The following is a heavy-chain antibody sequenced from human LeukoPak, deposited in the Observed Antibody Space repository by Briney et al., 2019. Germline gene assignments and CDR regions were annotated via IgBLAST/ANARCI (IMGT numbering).Heavy chain of an antibody. CDR2: INPNSGGT. CDR3: ATSFRYTGYGYFFDF. CDR1: GYTFTGYY. J-gene: IGHJ4*02. Sequence: ASVKVSCKASGYTFTGYYMHWVRQAPGQGLEWMGWINPNSGGTNYAQKFQGRVTMTRDTSISTAYMELSSLTSEDTAVYHCATSFRYTGYGYFFDFWGQGTLVTVSS. V-gene: IGHV1-2*02. D-gene: IGHD5-12*01.